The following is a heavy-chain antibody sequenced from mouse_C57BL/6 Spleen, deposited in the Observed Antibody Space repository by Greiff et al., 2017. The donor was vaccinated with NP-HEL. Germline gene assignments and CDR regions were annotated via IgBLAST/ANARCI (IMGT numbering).Heavy chain of an antibody. CDR1: GFSLTSYG. J-gene: IGHJ1*03. D-gene: IGHD1-1*01. Sequence: QVQLKESGPGLVQPSQSLSITCTVSGFSLTSYGVHWVRQSPGKGLEWLGVIWGGGSTAYNAAFMPRLSITKDNTKSQVFFKMISLQADDTAIYYCAKAYYGSSAHWYFDVWGTGTTVTVSS. V-gene: IGHV2-5*01. CDR2: IWGGGST. CDR3: AKAYYGSSAHWYFDV.